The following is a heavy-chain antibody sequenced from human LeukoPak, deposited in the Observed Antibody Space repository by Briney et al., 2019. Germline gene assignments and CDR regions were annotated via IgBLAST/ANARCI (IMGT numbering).Heavy chain of an antibody. V-gene: IGHV3-30*03. CDR2: ISYDGSNK. Sequence: QTGGSLRLSCAASGFTFSSYGMHWVRQAPGKGLEWVAVISYDGSNKYYADSVKGRFTISRDNSKNTLYLKMNSLRAEDTAVYYCAIPEVRDIIILRGLDYWGQGTLVTVSS. J-gene: IGHJ4*02. CDR1: GFTFSSYG. D-gene: IGHD3-10*01. CDR3: AIPEVRDIIILRGLDY.